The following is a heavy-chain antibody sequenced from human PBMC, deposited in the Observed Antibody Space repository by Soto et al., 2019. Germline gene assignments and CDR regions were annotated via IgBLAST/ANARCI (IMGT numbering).Heavy chain of an antibody. V-gene: IGHV3-21*01. Sequence: PGGSLRLPCTALGFNINELGGNWVRQGQGKGLEWVSSISTSSSHIYYADSVKGRFTISRDKVQNSLYLQMKRLAVEDPAVYYYSRGSTKSQQEDRLGYCGQGTLRTGSS. CDR2: ISTSSSHI. D-gene: IGHD2-2*01. CDR1: GFNINELG. CDR3: SRGSTKSQQEDRLGY. J-gene: IGHJ4*02.